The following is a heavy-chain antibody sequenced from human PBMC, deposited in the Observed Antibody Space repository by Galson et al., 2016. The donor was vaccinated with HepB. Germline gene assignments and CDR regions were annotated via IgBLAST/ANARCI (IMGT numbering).Heavy chain of an antibody. J-gene: IGHJ6*03. CDR2: ISKTGDTT. CDR1: GFIVSSND. V-gene: IGHV3-30*19. D-gene: IGHD1-26*01. Sequence: SLRLSCAASGFIVSSNDMSWVRQAPGKGLDWVAVISKTGDTTFYGESVKGRFTISRDNSKNTVDLQIHSLRSEDAAVYFCARDFKLGAPDYRDVWGKGTTVTVS. CDR3: ARDFKLGAPDYRDV.